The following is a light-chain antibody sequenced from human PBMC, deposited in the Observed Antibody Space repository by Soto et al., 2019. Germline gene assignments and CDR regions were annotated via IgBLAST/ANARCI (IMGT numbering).Light chain of an antibody. CDR1: SSDVGSYNL. CDR3: SSYTSTNTQV. CDR2: EGS. Sequence: QSVLTQPASVSGSPGQSITISCTGTSSDVGSYNLVSWYQQHPGKAPKLMIYEGSKRPSGVSNPFSGSKSGNTASVTISGLQAEDEADYYCSSYTSTNTQVFGTGTKVTVL. V-gene: IGLV2-14*02. J-gene: IGLJ1*01.